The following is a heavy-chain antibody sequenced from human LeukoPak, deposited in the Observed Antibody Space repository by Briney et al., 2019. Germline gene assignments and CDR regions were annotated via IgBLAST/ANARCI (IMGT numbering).Heavy chain of an antibody. D-gene: IGHD3-22*01. CDR3: ARPNYYDSSGSDY. CDR2: INHSGST. CDR1: GGSFSGYY. Sequence: SETLSLTCAVYGGSFSGYYWSWIRQPPGKGLEWIGEINHSGSTNYIPSLKSRVTISVDTSKNQFSLKLSSVTAADTAVYYCARPNYYDSSGSDYWGQGTLVTVSS. J-gene: IGHJ4*02. V-gene: IGHV4-34*01.